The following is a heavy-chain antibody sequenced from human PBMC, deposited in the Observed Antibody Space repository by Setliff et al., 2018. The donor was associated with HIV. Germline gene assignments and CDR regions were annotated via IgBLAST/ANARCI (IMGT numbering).Heavy chain of an antibody. Sequence: ASVKVSCKASGGTFSSYAISWVRQAPGQGLEWVGGIIPIFGTTKYAQRFQGRVTITADASTSTAYMELSSLRSEDTAVYYCATNREQLTMTYYYYYMDVWGKGTTVTVSS. V-gene: IGHV1-69*13. J-gene: IGHJ6*03. CDR2: IIPIFGTT. D-gene: IGHD6-13*01. CDR1: GGTFSSYA. CDR3: ATNREQLTMTYYYYYMDV.